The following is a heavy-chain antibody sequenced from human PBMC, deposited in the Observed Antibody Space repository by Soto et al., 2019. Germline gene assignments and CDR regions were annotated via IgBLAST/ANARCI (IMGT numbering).Heavy chain of an antibody. CDR3: ARSPRSSPYFDS. Sequence: PGESLKISCQSSGYTFSNFWIGWVRQLPGKGLEWMGIIYPGDHETRYSPSFHGKVTISADRPINTAYLQWNSLEASDTAFYFCARSPRSSPYFDSWGQGALVTVSS. D-gene: IGHD6-13*01. CDR2: IYPGDHET. V-gene: IGHV5-51*01. CDR1: GYTFSNFW. J-gene: IGHJ4*02.